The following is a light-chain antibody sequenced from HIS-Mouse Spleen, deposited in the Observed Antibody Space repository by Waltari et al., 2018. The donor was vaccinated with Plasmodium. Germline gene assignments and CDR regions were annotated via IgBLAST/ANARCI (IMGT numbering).Light chain of an antibody. V-gene: IGKV3-11*01. CDR1: QSVSSY. CDR3: QQRSNWLFT. J-gene: IGKJ3*01. CDR2: DAS. Sequence: EIVLTQSPATLSLSPGERATLSCRASQSVSSYLAWYQQKPGQAPRLLIYDASNRATGILARFSGSWSGTDFTLTISSLEPEDFAVYYCQQRSNWLFTFGPGTKVDIK.